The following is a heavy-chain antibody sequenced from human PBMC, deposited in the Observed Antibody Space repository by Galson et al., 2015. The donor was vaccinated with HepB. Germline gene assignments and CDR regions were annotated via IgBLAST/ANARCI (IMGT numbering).Heavy chain of an antibody. J-gene: IGHJ4*02. CDR3: AKDPAVSYHDFWTENYFLGEFDY. V-gene: IGHV3-23*01. CDR1: GFTFSTYA. D-gene: IGHD3/OR15-3a*01. CDR2: ISGSGITT. Sequence: SLRLSCAASGFTFSTYAMRWVRQAPGKGLEWVSTISGSGITTYYADSVKGRFTISRDNSKNTLYLQMNCLRVEDTAVYHCAKDPAVSYHDFWTENYFLGEFDYWGRGTLVTVSS.